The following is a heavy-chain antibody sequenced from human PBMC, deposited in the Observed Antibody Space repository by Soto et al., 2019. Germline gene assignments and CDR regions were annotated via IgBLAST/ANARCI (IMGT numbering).Heavy chain of an antibody. CDR2: INHSGST. CDR3: ARGGTYYDFWGGDY. Sequence: QVQLQQWGAGLLKSSETLSLTCAVYGGSFSGHYCTWIRQSPGKGLEWIGEINHSGSTNYNPSLKSRVTISGDTSKNQFSLKLSSVTAADTDVYYCARGGTYYDFWGGDYWGQGTLVTVSS. V-gene: IGHV4-34*01. CDR1: GGSFSGHY. J-gene: IGHJ4*02. D-gene: IGHD3-3*01.